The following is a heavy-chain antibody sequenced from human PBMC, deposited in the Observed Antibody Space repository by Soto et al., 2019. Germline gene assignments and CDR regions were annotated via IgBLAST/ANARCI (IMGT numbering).Heavy chain of an antibody. D-gene: IGHD3-10*01. V-gene: IGHV4-59*01. Sequence: SETLSLTCTVSGGSISSYYWSWIRQPPGKGLEWIGYIYYSGSTNYNPSLKSRVTISVDTSKNQFSLKLSSVTAADTAVYYCARSHYYGSGSHYGYWGQGTLVTVSS. CDR3: ARSHYYGSGSHYGY. CDR1: GGSISSYY. J-gene: IGHJ4*02. CDR2: IYYSGST.